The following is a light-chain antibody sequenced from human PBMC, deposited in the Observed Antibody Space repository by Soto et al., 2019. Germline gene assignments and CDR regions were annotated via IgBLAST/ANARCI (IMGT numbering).Light chain of an antibody. CDR2: GSS. Sequence: EIVMTQSPATLSVSPGEIVTLSCRASESLSTYLAWYQQTPGQAPRLLIYGSSTKPTGIPARFSGSGSATDLTLTISSLQTEDLAVYYCQIYNDWPFTCGQGTKLEI. V-gene: IGKV3-15*01. CDR1: ESLSTY. J-gene: IGKJ2*01. CDR3: QIYNDWPFT.